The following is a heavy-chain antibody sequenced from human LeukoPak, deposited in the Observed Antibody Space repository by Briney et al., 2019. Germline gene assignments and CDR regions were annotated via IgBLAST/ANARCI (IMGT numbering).Heavy chain of an antibody. CDR3: ARGHDSSGYYFDY. Sequence: SETLSLTCAVSGGSISSGGYSWSWIRQPPGKGLEWIGYIYHSGSTYYNPSLKSRATISVDRSKNQFSLKLSSVTAADTAVYYCARGHDSSGYYFDYWGQGTLVTVSS. CDR2: IYHSGST. V-gene: IGHV4-30-2*01. D-gene: IGHD3-22*01. J-gene: IGHJ4*02. CDR1: GGSISSGGYS.